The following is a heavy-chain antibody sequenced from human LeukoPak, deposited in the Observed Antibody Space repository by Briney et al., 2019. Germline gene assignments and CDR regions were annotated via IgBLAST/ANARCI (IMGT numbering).Heavy chain of an antibody. CDR2: ISENGLDT. Sequence: GGSLRLSCAASGITFSRYAMSWVRQAPGKGLEWVSAISENGLDTYYADCVRGRFTISRDNSKNTLYLQMNSLRAEDTAVYYCAKEVDSSGLIDYWGQGTLVTVSS. D-gene: IGHD6-19*01. CDR1: GITFSRYA. CDR3: AKEVDSSGLIDY. V-gene: IGHV3-23*01. J-gene: IGHJ4*02.